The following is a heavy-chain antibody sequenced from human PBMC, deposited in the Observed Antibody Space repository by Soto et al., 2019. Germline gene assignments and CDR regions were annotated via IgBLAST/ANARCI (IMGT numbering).Heavy chain of an antibody. CDR2: ISAYNGNT. CDR1: GYTFTSYG. Sequence: ASVKVSCKASGYTFTSYGISWVRQAPGQGLEWMGWISAYNGNTNYAQKLQGRVTMTTDTSTSTAYMELRSLRSDDTAVYYCAKDLNSYGPHAFDFWGQGTLVTVSS. CDR3: AKDLNSYGPHAFDF. J-gene: IGHJ4*02. V-gene: IGHV1-18*01. D-gene: IGHD5-18*01.